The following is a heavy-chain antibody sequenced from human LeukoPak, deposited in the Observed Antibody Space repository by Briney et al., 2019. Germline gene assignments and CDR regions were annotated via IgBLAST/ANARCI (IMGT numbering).Heavy chain of an antibody. CDR2: IYHSGRT. CDR1: AGSITSYY. V-gene: IGHV4-59*01. Sequence: ASQTLSLTCTLPAGSITSYYWGWIRQPPGKGLEWIGYIYHSGRTNYNPSLKSRVTISVDTSKNQYSLKRSSVTAADTAVYYCARDRHGSGSAHSFDPWGQGTLIIVSS. CDR3: ARDRHGSGSAHSFDP. D-gene: IGHD3-10*01. J-gene: IGHJ5*02.